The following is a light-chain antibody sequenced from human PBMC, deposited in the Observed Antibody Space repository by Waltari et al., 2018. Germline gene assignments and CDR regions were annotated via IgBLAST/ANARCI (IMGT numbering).Light chain of an antibody. J-gene: IGKJ4*01. Sequence: DIVMTQSPDSLAVSLGESATINCKSSRILSSSNHRNCLAWYQPKPGQPPKLLAYWASTRESGVPDRFSASGSGTDFTLTISSLQAEDVAVYYCQQYSNTPLTFGGGTRVEIK. CDR1: RILSSSNHRNC. V-gene: IGKV4-1*01. CDR2: WAS. CDR3: QQYSNTPLT.